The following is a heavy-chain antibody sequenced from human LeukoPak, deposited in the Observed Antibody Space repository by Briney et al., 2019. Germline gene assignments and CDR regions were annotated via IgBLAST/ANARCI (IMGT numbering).Heavy chain of an antibody. Sequence: GGSLRLSCAASGFTFSSYAMSWVRQAPGKGLEWVSAISGSGGSTCYADSVKGRFTISRDNSKNTLCLQMNSLRAEDTAVYYCAKGTTLVTPFDYWGQGTLVTVSS. CDR2: ISGSGGST. J-gene: IGHJ4*02. CDR1: GFTFSSYA. D-gene: IGHD4-23*01. CDR3: AKGTTLVTPFDY. V-gene: IGHV3-23*01.